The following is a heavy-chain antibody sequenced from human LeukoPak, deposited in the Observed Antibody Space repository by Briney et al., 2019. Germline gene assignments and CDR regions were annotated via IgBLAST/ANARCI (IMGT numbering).Heavy chain of an antibody. CDR3: AKMRTGYGSRGSNYFDY. CDR1: GFTFSSYG. D-gene: IGHD6-13*01. Sequence: GGSLRLSCVAAGFTFSSYGMSWVRQAPGKGLEWVSVIGAGGTTTYYADSVKGRFTISRDNSKNTLYLQMNSLRGEDTAVYYCAKMRTGYGSRGSNYFDYWGQETLVTVSS. CDR2: IGAGGTTT. J-gene: IGHJ4*02. V-gene: IGHV3-23*01.